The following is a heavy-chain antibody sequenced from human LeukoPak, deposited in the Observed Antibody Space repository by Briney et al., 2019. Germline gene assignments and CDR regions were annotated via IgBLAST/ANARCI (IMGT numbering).Heavy chain of an antibody. CDR2: IYYTGST. V-gene: IGHV4-59*01. Sequence: PSETLSLTCTVSGGSISGYYWSWVRQPPGKRLEWIGYIYYTGSTNSNPSLKSRVTMSVDTSKNHFSLNLSSVTAADTAVYYCARYHCSTTTCYNFDYWGRGTLVTVSS. D-gene: IGHD2-2*02. CDR3: ARYHCSTTTCYNFDY. J-gene: IGHJ4*02. CDR1: GGSISGYY.